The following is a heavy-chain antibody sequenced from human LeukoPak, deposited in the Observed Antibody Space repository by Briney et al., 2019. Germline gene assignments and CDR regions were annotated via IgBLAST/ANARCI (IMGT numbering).Heavy chain of an antibody. CDR3: AKESGKFDS. V-gene: IGHV3-43*02. D-gene: IGHD2-21*01. Sequence: GGSLRLSCVASGLNFGESAMHWVRQAPGKGLEWVSLISADGGSAFSADSVKGRFSISRDNSRNSLYLQMDSLRSEDTAMYFCAKESGKFDSWGQGTLVVVSS. J-gene: IGHJ4*02. CDR2: ISADGGSA. CDR1: GLNFGESA.